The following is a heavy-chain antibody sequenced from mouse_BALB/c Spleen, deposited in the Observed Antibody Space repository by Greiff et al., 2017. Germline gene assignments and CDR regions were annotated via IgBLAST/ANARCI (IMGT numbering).Heavy chain of an antibody. J-gene: IGHJ2*01. D-gene: IGHD1-2*01. Sequence: LQQPGSELVRPGASVKLSCKASGYTFTSYWMHWVKQRPGQGLEWIGNIYPGSGSTNYDEKFKSKATLTVDKSSSTAYMELARLTSEDSAIYYCARGGITTALDYWGQGTTLTVSS. CDR3: ARGGITTALDY. V-gene: IGHV1S22*01. CDR1: GYTFTSYW. CDR2: IYPGSGST.